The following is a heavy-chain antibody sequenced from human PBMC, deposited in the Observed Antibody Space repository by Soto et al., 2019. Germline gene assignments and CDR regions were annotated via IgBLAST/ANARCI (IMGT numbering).Heavy chain of an antibody. D-gene: IGHD3-10*01. V-gene: IGHV1-3*01. CDR3: ARGEFLNWFDP. J-gene: IGHJ5*02. Sequence: ASVKASCKASGYTFTSYAMHWVRQAPGQRLEWMGWINAGNGNTKYSQKFQGRVTITRDTSASTAYMELSSLRPEDTAVYYCARGEFLNWFDPWGQGTLVTVSS. CDR1: GYTFTSYA. CDR2: INAGNGNT.